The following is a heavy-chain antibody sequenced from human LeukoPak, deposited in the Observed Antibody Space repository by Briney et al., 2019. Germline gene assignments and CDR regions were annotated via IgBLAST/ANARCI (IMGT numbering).Heavy chain of an antibody. D-gene: IGHD2-2*01. J-gene: IGHJ4*02. Sequence: GGSLRLSCAASGFTFSTYSMNWVRQAPGKGLEWVSSISSSSSYVYYADSVKGRFTISRDNAKNSLYLQMNSLRAEDTAVYYCARDLYCSSTSCSNGYWGQGTLVTVSS. CDR3: ARDLYCSSTSCSNGY. CDR2: ISSSSSYV. CDR1: GFTFSTYS. V-gene: IGHV3-21*01.